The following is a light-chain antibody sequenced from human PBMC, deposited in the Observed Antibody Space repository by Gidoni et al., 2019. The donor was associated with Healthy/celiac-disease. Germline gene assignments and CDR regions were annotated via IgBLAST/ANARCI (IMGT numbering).Light chain of an antibody. CDR3: QQYNNWPPWT. V-gene: IGKV3-15*01. CDR1: QGVSSN. CDR2: VAS. Sequence: EIVMTQSPATLSVSPGERATLSCRASQGVSSNLAWYQQKPGQVPRLFIYVASTRATGIPARFSGSGSGTEFTLTISILQSEDFAVYFCQQYNNWPPWTFGQGTKVEIQ. J-gene: IGKJ1*01.